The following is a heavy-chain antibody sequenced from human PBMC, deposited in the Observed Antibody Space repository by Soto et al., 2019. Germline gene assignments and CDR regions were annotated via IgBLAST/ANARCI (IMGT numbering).Heavy chain of an antibody. CDR2: ISGSGVST. CDR3: AKDRKESYDILTGYYIQAFDY. D-gene: IGHD3-9*01. CDR1: GFTFSSYA. V-gene: IGHV3-23*01. Sequence: GGSLRLSCAASGFTFSSYAMSWVRQAPGKGLEWVSAISGSGVSTYYADSVKGRFTISRDNSKNTLYLQMNSLRAEDTAVYYCAKDRKESYDILTGYYIQAFDYWGQGTLVTVSS. J-gene: IGHJ4*02.